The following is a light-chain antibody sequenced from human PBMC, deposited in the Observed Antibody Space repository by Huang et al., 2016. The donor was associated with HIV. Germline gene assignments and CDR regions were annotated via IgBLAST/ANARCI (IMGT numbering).Light chain of an antibody. CDR1: QSVLSSSNNKNY. CDR2: WAS. Sequence: IVLTQSPDSLTMSLGERATISCKSSQSVLSSSNNKNYLAWYQLKPGQPPKGLVYWASTRESGGPDRCTGSGAGTDFTLTIDSLQPEDVALYYCQQYYSIPGFGQGTKVEI. V-gene: IGKV4-1*01. CDR3: QQYYSIPG. J-gene: IGKJ1*01.